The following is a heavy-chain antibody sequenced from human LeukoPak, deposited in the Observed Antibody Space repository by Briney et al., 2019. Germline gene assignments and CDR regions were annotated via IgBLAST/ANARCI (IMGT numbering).Heavy chain of an antibody. V-gene: IGHV4-30-4*01. CDR3: ARTMRDYDSSGYYYLDAFDI. D-gene: IGHD3-22*01. CDR2: IYYSGST. J-gene: IGHJ3*02. CDR1: GGSISSGDYY. Sequence: PSQTLSLNCTVSGGSISSGDYYWSWIRQPPGKGLEWIGYIYYSGSTYYNPSLKSRVTISVDTSKNQFSLKLSSVTAADTAVYYCARTMRDYDSSGYYYLDAFDIWGQGTMVTVSS.